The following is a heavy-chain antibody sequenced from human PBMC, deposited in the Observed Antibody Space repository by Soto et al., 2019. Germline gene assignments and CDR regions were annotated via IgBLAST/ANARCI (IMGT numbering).Heavy chain of an antibody. J-gene: IGHJ4*02. V-gene: IGHV2-5*02. Sequence: QITLKESGPTLVKPTQPLTLTCTFSGFSLSTSGVGVGWIRQPPGKALEWLALIYWDDDKRYSPSLKSRLTITKDTSKNQVVLTMTNMDPVDTATYYCAHTIVGVTLFDYWGQGTLVTVSS. CDR2: IYWDDDK. CDR3: AHTIVGVTLFDY. D-gene: IGHD1-26*01. CDR1: GFSLSTSGVG.